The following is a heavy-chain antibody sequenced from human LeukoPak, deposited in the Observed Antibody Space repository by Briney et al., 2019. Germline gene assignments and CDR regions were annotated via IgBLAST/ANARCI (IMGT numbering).Heavy chain of an antibody. D-gene: IGHD6-13*01. Sequence: GGSLRLSCAASGFTFSSYTMNWVRQAPGKGLEWVSSISSSSSYIYYADSVKGRFTISRDNAKKSLYLQMNSLRAEDTAVYYCARADSSSYLFDYWGQGTLVTVSS. CDR1: GFTFSSYT. CDR2: ISSSSSYI. CDR3: ARADSSSYLFDY. J-gene: IGHJ4*02. V-gene: IGHV3-21*01.